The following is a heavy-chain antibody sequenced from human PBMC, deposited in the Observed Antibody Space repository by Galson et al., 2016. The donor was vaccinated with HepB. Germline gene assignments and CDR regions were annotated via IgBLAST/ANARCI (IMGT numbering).Heavy chain of an antibody. CDR2: ISYDGNNK. V-gene: IGHV3-30*04. J-gene: IGHJ4*02. CDR3: ATYDAANSH. Sequence: SLRLSCAASGFAFSTFAMHWVRQAPAKGLEWVSSISYDGNNKYYADSVKGRFTVSRDNSKNTLSLEMHSLSNADTAVYYCATYDAANSHWGQGTLVPSPQ. D-gene: IGHD4-23*01. CDR1: GFAFSTFA.